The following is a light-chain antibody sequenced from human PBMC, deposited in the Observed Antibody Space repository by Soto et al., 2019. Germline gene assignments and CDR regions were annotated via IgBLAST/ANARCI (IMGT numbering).Light chain of an antibody. Sequence: QSALTQPASVSGSPGQSITISCTGTSSDIGAYNYVSWFQQLPGKVPKLIIYEVSDRPSGISDRFSGSKSGNTASLTISGLQAEDEADYYCSSYASSGSLIIFGGGTKLTVL. J-gene: IGLJ2*01. CDR2: EVS. CDR3: SSYASSGSLII. V-gene: IGLV2-14*01. CDR1: SSDIGAYNY.